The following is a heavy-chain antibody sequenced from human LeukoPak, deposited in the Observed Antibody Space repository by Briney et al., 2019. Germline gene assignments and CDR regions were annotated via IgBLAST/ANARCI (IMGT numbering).Heavy chain of an antibody. D-gene: IGHD4-11*01. V-gene: IGHV3-23*01. CDR2: ISGSGGST. Sequence: PGGSLRLSCAASGFTFSTYVMSWVRQAPGKGLEWVSGISGSGGSTYYADSMQGRFTISRDNSKNTLHLQMNSLRAEDTAVYYCAKGTDYSDYLDYWGQGTLVTVSS. CDR3: AKGTDYSDYLDY. J-gene: IGHJ4*02. CDR1: GFTFSTYV.